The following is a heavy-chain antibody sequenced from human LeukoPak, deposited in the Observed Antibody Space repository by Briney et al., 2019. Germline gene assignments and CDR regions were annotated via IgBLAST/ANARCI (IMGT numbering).Heavy chain of an antibody. J-gene: IGHJ4*02. Sequence: ASETLSLTCTVSGDSISSGSYYWSWIRQPAGKGLEWIGRIYSSGRTNYNPSLKSRVTISVDASKNQFSLKLSSVTAADTAVYYCARQKRWLQIFDYWGQGTLVTVSS. CDR3: ARQKRWLQIFDY. V-gene: IGHV4-61*02. D-gene: IGHD5-24*01. CDR2: IYSSGRT. CDR1: GDSISSGSYY.